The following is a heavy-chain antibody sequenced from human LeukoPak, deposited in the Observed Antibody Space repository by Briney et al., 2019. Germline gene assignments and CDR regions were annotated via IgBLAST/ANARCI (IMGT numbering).Heavy chain of an antibody. CDR3: ARGGGAARPIDY. Sequence: SETLSLTCAVSGGSISSYYWSWIRQPAGQGLEWIGRIYTSGSTNYNPSLKSRVTMSVDTSKNQFSLKLSSVTAAGTAVYYCARGGGAARPIDYWGQGTLVTVSS. CDR1: GGSISSYY. J-gene: IGHJ4*02. CDR2: IYTSGST. V-gene: IGHV4-4*07. D-gene: IGHD6-6*01.